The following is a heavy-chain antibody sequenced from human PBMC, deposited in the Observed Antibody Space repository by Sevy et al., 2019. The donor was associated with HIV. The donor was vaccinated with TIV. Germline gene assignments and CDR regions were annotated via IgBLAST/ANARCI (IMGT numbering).Heavy chain of an antibody. CDR2: ISNDGRDK. CDR1: GLTFNRYP. D-gene: IGHD6-13*01. V-gene: IGHV3-30*04. Sequence: GGSLRLSCAASGLTFNRYPMNWVRQAPGKGLEWVAVISNDGRDKHYADSVKGRFTVSRDNSKNTLYLQMNSLRAEDTAVYYCASDRTIAAADYYFDYWGQGTLVTVSS. CDR3: ASDRTIAAADYYFDY. J-gene: IGHJ4*02.